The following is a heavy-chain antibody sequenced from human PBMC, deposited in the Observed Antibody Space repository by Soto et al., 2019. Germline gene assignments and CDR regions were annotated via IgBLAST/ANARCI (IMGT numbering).Heavy chain of an antibody. D-gene: IGHD3-22*01. J-gene: IGHJ1*01. CDR1: GGTFSSYA. Sequence: ASVKVSCKASGGTFSSYAISWVRQAPGQGLEWMGGIIPIFGTANYAQKFQGRVTITADESTSTAYMELSSLRSEDTAVYYCASHGKDSSGYYLIIEYFQHWGQGTLVTVSS. V-gene: IGHV1-69*13. CDR3: ASHGKDSSGYYLIIEYFQH. CDR2: IIPIFGTA.